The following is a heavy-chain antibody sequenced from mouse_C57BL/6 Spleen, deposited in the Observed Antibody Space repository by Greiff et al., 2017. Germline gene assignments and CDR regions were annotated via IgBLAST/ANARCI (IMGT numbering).Heavy chain of an antibody. CDR2: ISYDGSN. D-gene: IGHD2-4*01. CDR3: AEGLLDY. CDR1: GYSITRGYY. V-gene: IGHV3-6*01. J-gene: IGHJ2*01. Sequence: EVQLQESGPGLVKPSQSLSLTCSVTGYSITRGYYWNWIRQFPGNKLAWMGYISYDGSNNYNQSLKNRISITRDTSKNQCFLKFKSVTTEDTATYDCAEGLLDYWGQGTTLTVAS.